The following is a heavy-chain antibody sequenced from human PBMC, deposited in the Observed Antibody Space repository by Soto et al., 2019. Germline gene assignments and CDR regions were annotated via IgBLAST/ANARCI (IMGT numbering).Heavy chain of an antibody. Sequence: QVQLVQSGAEVKKPGASVKVSCKASGYSLTSYYMHWVRQAPGQGLEWMGIINPSGGSTSYAQKYQGRVTMRWDTSTSTGYMELSSLRSEDTAVYYCASEYSSSSRYGMDVWGQGTTVTVSS. CDR2: INPSGGST. CDR1: GYSLTSYY. V-gene: IGHV1-46*01. D-gene: IGHD6-6*01. CDR3: ASEYSSSSRYGMDV. J-gene: IGHJ6*02.